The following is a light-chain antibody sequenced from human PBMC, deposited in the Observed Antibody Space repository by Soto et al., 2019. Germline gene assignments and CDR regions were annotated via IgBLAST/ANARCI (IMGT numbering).Light chain of an antibody. CDR2: AAS. J-gene: IGKJ1*01. Sequence: DIQMTQSPSSLSASVGDRVTITCRASQGISNYLARYQQKPGKVPKLLIYAASTLQSGVPSRFSGSGSGTDFTLTISSLQPEDVASYFCQKYNSAPQTFGQGTKVEIK. CDR3: QKYNSAPQT. V-gene: IGKV1-27*01. CDR1: QGISNY.